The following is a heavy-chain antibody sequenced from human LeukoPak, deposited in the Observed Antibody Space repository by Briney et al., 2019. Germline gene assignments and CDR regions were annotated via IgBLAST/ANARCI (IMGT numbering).Heavy chain of an antibody. Sequence: VGSLRLSCAVSGFTLSSYWMSCVRQPPGKGLEWVANIKEDEGERYYLASVKGRFTISRDNAKTVLYLHMNRLRAEDRAVYYCARGGPRGESDYWGQGTLVTVPS. J-gene: IGHJ4*02. CDR2: IKEDEGER. V-gene: IGHV3-7*01. D-gene: IGHD3-16*01. CDR3: ARGGPRGESDY. CDR1: GFTLSSYW.